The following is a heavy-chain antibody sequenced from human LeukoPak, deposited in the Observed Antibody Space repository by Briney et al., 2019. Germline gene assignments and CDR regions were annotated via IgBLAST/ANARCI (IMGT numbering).Heavy chain of an antibody. D-gene: IGHD3-16*01. CDR3: ARDPGAYFDY. Sequence: GGSLRLSCAASGYTFTNYWMHWVRQAPGKGLVWVSHINTDGSSTNYADSVKGRFTISRDNAKNTLYLQMNSLRAEDTAVYYCARDPGAYFDYWGQGTLVTVSS. CDR1: GYTFTNYW. J-gene: IGHJ4*02. V-gene: IGHV3-74*01. CDR2: INTDGSST.